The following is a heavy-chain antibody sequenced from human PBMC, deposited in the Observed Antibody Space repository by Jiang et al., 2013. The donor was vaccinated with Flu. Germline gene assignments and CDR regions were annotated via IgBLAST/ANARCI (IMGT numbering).Heavy chain of an antibody. D-gene: IGHD3-3*01. CDR1: GYSFTSYW. CDR3: ASLRQRTYYDFWSGYQDAFDI. Sequence: GAEVKKPGESLKISCKGSGYSFTSYWIGWVRQMPGKGLEWMGIIYPGDSDTRYSPSFQGQVTISADKSISTAYLQWSSLKASDTAMYYCASLRQRTYYDFWSGYQDAFDIWGQGTMVTVSS. CDR2: IYPGDSDT. V-gene: IGHV5-51*01. J-gene: IGHJ3*02.